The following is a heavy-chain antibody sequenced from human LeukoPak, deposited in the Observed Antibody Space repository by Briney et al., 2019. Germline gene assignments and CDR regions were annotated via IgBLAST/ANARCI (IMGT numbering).Heavy chain of an antibody. CDR3: ARWGFGELSGFDY. Sequence: PGGSLRLSCAASGFTFSSYWMSWVRQAPGKGLEWMANIKQDGSEKYYVDSVKGRFTISRDNAKNSLYLQMNSLRAEDTAVYYCARWGFGELSGFDYWGQGTLVTVSS. J-gene: IGHJ4*02. D-gene: IGHD3-10*01. CDR2: IKQDGSEK. CDR1: GFTFSSYW. V-gene: IGHV3-7*01.